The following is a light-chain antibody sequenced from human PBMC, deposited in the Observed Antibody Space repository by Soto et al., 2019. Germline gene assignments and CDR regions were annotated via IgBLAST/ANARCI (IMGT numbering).Light chain of an antibody. Sequence: EIVLTQSPGTLSLSPGERATLSCRASQSVRSSSLAWFQQKPGQAPRLLFYGVSTRATGVPDRFSASGSGTDFTLTISRLEPEDFAVFYCQEYESSSWTFGHGTRVEIK. CDR3: QEYESSSWT. CDR2: GVS. CDR1: QSVRSSS. V-gene: IGKV3-20*01. J-gene: IGKJ1*01.